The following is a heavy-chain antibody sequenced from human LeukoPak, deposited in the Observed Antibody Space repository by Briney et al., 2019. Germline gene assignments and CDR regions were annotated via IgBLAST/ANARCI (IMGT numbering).Heavy chain of an antibody. J-gene: IGHJ4*02. CDR2: ISAYNGNT. CDR1: GYIFTSYG. CDR3: ARKSSGWSYYFDY. Sequence: ASVKVSCTASGYIFTSYGISWVRQAPGQGLEWMGRISAYNGNTNYAQKLQGRVTITTDTSTSTAYMELRSLRSDDTAVYYCARKSSGWSYYFDYWGQGTLVTVSS. D-gene: IGHD6-19*01. V-gene: IGHV1-18*01.